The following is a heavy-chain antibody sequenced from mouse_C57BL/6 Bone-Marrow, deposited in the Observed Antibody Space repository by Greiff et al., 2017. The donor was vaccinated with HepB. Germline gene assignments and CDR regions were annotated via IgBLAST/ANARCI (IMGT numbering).Heavy chain of an antibody. D-gene: IGHD1-1*01. Sequence: QVQLQQPGAELVRPGSSVKLSCKASGYTFTSYWMHWVKQRPIQGLEWIGNIDPSDSETHYNQKFKDKATLTVDKSSSTAYMQLSSLTSEDSAVCYCARRRGYYCSTDYWGQGTTLAVSS. J-gene: IGHJ2*01. CDR3: ARRRGYYCSTDY. V-gene: IGHV1-52*01. CDR2: IDPSDSET. CDR1: GYTFTSYW.